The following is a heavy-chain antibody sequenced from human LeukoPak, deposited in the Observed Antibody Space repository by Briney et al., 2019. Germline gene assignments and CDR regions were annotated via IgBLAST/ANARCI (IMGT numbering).Heavy chain of an antibody. CDR3: ARVGCRYYDFWSGYYREGTGAIGY. D-gene: IGHD3-3*01. CDR2: INHSGST. CDR1: GGSFSGYY. V-gene: IGHV4-34*01. J-gene: IGHJ4*02. Sequence: KPSETLSLTCAVYGGSFSGYYWSWIRQPPGKGLEWIGEINHSGSTNYNPSLKSRVTISVDTSKNQFSLKLSSVTAADTAVYYCARVGCRYYDFWSGYYREGTGAIGYWGQGTLVTVSS.